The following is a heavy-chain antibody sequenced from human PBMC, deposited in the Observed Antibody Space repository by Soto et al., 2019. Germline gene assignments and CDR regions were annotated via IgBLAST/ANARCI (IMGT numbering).Heavy chain of an antibody. CDR1: GASINTYY. J-gene: IGHJ4*02. CDR3: ARALSTYYYDSSGYYSFHFDY. CDR2: IFHRGST. D-gene: IGHD3-22*01. V-gene: IGHV4-59*12. Sequence: TSETLSLTCNVSGASINTYYWSWIRQPPQKGLEWIGYIFHRGSTTYNPSLKSRVTISIDASKKYFSLRLNSVTAADTAVYYCARALSTYYYDSSGYYSFHFDYWGQGTLVTVSS.